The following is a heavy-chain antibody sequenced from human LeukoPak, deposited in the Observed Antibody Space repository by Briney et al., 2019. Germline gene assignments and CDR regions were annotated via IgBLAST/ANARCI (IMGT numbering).Heavy chain of an antibody. CDR3: ARESGTSGSAFDY. J-gene: IGHJ4*02. D-gene: IGHD1-26*01. CDR2: IPYDGSNK. Sequence: GGSLRLSCAASGFTFSSYGMHWVRQAPGKGLEWVAFIPYDGSNKYYADSVKGRFTVSRDNSKNTLYLQMNSLRAEDTAVYYCARESGTSGSAFDYWGQGTLVTVSS. CDR1: GFTFSSYG. V-gene: IGHV3-30*19.